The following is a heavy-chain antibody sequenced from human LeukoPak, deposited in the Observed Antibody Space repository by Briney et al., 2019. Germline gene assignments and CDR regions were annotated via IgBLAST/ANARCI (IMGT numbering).Heavy chain of an antibody. J-gene: IGHJ4*02. Sequence: SETLSLTCAVYGGSFTGYYWSWIRQPPGKGLEWIGEISHRGSTNYNPSLKSRVTISVYTSKNQFSLRLSSVTAADTAVYYCARGYCSGGSCYYFDYWGQGTLVTVSS. CDR2: ISHRGST. CDR1: GGSFTGYY. D-gene: IGHD2-15*01. V-gene: IGHV4-34*01. CDR3: ARGYCSGGSCYYFDY.